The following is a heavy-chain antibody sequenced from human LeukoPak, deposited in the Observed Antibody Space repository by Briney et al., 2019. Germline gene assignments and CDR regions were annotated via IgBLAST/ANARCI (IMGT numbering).Heavy chain of an antibody. J-gene: IGHJ4*02. CDR2: ISNGGGTT. D-gene: IGHD2-2*01. CDR1: GFTSSSYP. V-gene: IGHV3-23*01. CDR3: AARPLMPPRFDY. Sequence: GGSLRLSCAGSGFTSSSYPMSWVRQAPGKGLEWVSAISNGGGTTYYADSVRGRFSISRDNSKSTLYLQMSSLRAEDTAIYYCAARPLMPPRFDYWGQGTLVTVSS.